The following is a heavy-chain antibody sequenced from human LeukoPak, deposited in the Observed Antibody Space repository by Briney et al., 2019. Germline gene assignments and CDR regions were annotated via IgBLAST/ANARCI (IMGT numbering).Heavy chain of an antibody. J-gene: IGHJ4*02. CDR2: ITDSGSIT. V-gene: IGHV3-23*01. Sequence: GGSLRLSCAASGFTFSNYAMSWVRQAPGKGLEWVSAITDSGSITHYADSVKGRFTISRDNSKTTLSLQMSSLRAEDSGICYCAKVDYIYGYVHLDSWGQGTLVTVSS. CDR3: AKVDYIYGYVHLDS. CDR1: GFTFSNYA. D-gene: IGHD3-16*01.